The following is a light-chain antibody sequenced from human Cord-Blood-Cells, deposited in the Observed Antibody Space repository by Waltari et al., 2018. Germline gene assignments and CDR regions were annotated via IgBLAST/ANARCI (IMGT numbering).Light chain of an antibody. CDR1: QSVSSN. J-gene: IGKJ1*01. CDR2: GAS. V-gene: IGKV3-15*01. CDR3: QQYNNWPRT. Sequence: EIVMTQSPATLSVSPGERANLSCRASQSVSSNLAWYQQKPGQAPRPLIYGASTMATGIPARFSGGGSGTEFTLTISSLQSEDFAVYYCQQYNNWPRTFGQGTKVEIK.